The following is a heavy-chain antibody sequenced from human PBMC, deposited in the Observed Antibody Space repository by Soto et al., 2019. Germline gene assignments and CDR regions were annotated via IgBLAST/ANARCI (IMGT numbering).Heavy chain of an antibody. D-gene: IGHD3-22*01. CDR3: ASLARDYYDSSGYYYWYFDL. CDR2: IYYSGST. V-gene: IGHV4-39*01. Sequence: QLQLQESGPGLVKPSETLSLTCTVSGGSISSSSYYWGWIRQPPGKGLEWIGRIYYSGSTYYNPSLKSRVTISVDTSKNQFSLKLSSVTAADTAVYYCASLARDYYDSSGYYYWYFDLWGRGTLVTVSS. CDR1: GGSISSSSYY. J-gene: IGHJ2*01.